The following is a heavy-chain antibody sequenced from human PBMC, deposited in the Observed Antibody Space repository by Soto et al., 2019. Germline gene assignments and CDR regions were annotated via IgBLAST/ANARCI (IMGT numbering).Heavy chain of an antibody. D-gene: IGHD5-18*01. CDR3: AHRREEYSYGSSFDY. J-gene: IGHJ4*02. V-gene: IGHV2-5*02. CDR2: IYWDDDK. CDR1: GFSLSTNGVG. Sequence: QITLKESGPTLVKPTQTLTLTCTFSGFSLSTNGVGVGWIRQPPGKALECLALIYWDDDKRYSPSLKSRLTITKDTSKNQMVLTMTNMDPVDTATYYCAHRREEYSYGSSFDYWGQGTLVTVSS.